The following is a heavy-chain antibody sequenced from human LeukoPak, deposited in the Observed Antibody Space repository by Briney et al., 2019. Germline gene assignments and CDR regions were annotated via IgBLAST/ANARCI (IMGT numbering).Heavy chain of an antibody. Sequence: GGSLRLSCAASGFRFTDYTMNCVRQAPGKGLEWVSSVSFSSTYIYYADSVKGRFTVSRDNAKNSLYLQMNSLGDGDTAVYYCARQRLGYYLDSWGQGTLVTVSS. CDR3: ARQRLGYYLDS. J-gene: IGHJ4*02. V-gene: IGHV3-21*01. CDR1: GFRFTDYT. CDR2: VSFSSTYI. D-gene: IGHD5-24*01.